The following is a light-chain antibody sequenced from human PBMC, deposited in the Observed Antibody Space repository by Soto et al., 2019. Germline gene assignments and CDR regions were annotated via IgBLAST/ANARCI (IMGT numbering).Light chain of an antibody. V-gene: IGKV1-5*01. CDR1: QTISSW. J-gene: IGKJ4*01. CDR3: QQFYDYPLT. CDR2: DAS. Sequence: IHRTHSPSTLSASVRDRVTITFGASQTISSWLAWFQQRPGKAPKLLIYDASSLQSGVPSRFSGSGSGTEFTLTISSLQPEDFATYYCQQFYDYPLTFGGGTKVDI.